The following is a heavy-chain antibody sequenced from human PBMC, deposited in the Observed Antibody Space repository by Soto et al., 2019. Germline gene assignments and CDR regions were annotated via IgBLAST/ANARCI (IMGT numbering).Heavy chain of an antibody. Sequence: SVKFTCSAAGYRSTSNYIHWLRRAPPEGLQGMIVINPSGASTIYAQKFQCRVTMTRDTSTSTVYMELSSLRSEDTAVYYCARDLQGGYYGSGSVYFDYWGQGTLVTVSS. CDR2: INPSGAST. V-gene: IGHV1-46*01. D-gene: IGHD3-10*01. CDR1: GYRSTSNY. CDR3: ARDLQGGYYGSGSVYFDY. J-gene: IGHJ4*02.